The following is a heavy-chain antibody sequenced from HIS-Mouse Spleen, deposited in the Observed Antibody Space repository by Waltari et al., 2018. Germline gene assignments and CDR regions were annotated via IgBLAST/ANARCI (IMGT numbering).Heavy chain of an antibody. CDR3: ARTDCSSTSCYVYYFDY. CDR1: GGSFSGYS. J-gene: IGHJ4*02. Sequence: QVQLQQWGAGLLKPSETLSLTCAVYGGSFSGYSWSWIRQPPGKGLEWVGEINHSGSTNYNPSLKSRVTISVDTSKNQFSLKLSSVTAADTAVYYCARTDCSSTSCYVYYFDYWGQGTLVTVSS. V-gene: IGHV4-34*01. D-gene: IGHD2-2*01. CDR2: INHSGST.